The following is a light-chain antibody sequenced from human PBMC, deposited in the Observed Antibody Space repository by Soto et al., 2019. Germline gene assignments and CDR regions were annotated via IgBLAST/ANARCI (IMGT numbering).Light chain of an antibody. V-gene: IGLV2-8*01. CDR3: TSSKGTNLVL. CDR2: EVS. CDR1: YSEIGAYNY. J-gene: IGLJ1*01. Sequence: QSELPQPPSSSGSHGQSVSIPCTGTYSEIGAYNYVSWYQQRPGEAPKLIIYEVSKRPSGAPDRISASKSGKTASLAVSGLQADDEANYSCTSSKGTNLVLFGSGTKLTV.